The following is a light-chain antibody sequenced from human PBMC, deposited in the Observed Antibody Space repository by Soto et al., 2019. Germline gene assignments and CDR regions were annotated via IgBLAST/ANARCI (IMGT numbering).Light chain of an antibody. V-gene: IGLV2-14*01. CDR3: SSYTSSSTLPV. J-gene: IGLJ1*01. Sequence: QSALTHPASVSGSPGQSITLSCPGTSSDVGGYNYVSWYQQHPGKAPKLMIYDVSNRPSGVSNRFSGSKSGNTASLTISGLQAEDEADYYCSSYTSSSTLPVFGTGTKVTVL. CDR2: DVS. CDR1: SSDVGGYNY.